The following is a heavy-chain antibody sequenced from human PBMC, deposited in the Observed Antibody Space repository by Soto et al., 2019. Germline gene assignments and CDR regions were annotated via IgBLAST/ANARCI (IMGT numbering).Heavy chain of an antibody. V-gene: IGHV1-69*12. CDR3: ARDKDRQQLGGNYYYIMDV. Sequence: QVQLVQSGAEVKKPGSSVKFSCKTSGGTFRTSAISWVRQAPGQGLEWMGGIMPVFSTPDYAQKFQGRVTITADESTGTAYMELSSLRSEDTAVYYCARDKDRQQLGGNYYYIMDVWGQGTTVTVSS. D-gene: IGHD3-3*02. CDR1: GGTFRTSA. CDR2: IMPVFSTP. J-gene: IGHJ6*01.